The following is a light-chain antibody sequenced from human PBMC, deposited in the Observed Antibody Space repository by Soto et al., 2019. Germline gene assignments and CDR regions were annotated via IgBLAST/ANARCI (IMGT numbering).Light chain of an antibody. CDR1: QDVSNY. Sequence: DIQMTQSPSSLSASVGGRVTITCQASQDVSNYLNWYQQKLGKAPKILIYDASNLETGVPSRLSGSGSGTYFSFTISSMQPEDFATYYCQQYSDLITFGQGTRLEIK. CDR2: DAS. V-gene: IGKV1-33*01. J-gene: IGKJ5*01. CDR3: QQYSDLIT.